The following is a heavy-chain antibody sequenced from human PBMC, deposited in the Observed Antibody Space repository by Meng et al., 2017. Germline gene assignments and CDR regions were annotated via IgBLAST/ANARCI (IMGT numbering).Heavy chain of an antibody. CDR1: GGSISSRNR. V-gene: IGHV4-4*02. J-gene: IGHJ4*02. CDR3: ARDRGAVAGTNFDY. Sequence: QGARPEAGPGLVKPSGTLSLTFAVSGGSISSRNRWSWGRQPPGKGLEWIGEIYHSGSTNYNPSLTSRVTISVDKSKNQFSLKLSSVTAADTAVYYCARDRGAVAGTNFDYWGQGTLVTVSS. D-gene: IGHD6-19*01. CDR2: IYHSGST.